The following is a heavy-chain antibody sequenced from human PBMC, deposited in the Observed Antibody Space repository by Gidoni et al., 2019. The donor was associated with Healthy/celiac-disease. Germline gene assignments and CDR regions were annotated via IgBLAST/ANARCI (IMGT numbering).Heavy chain of an antibody. V-gene: IGHV4-59*01. D-gene: IGHD3-3*01. CDR3: ARQNDYDFWSGYNNWFDP. CDR1: GGSISSYY. J-gene: IGHJ5*02. Sequence: QVQLQESGPGLVKPSETLSLTCTVSGGSISSYYWSWIRQPPGKGLEWIGYIYYSGSTNYNPSLKSRVTISVDTSKNQFSLKLSSVTAADTAVYYCARQNDYDFWSGYNNWFDPWGQGTLVTVSS. CDR2: IYYSGST.